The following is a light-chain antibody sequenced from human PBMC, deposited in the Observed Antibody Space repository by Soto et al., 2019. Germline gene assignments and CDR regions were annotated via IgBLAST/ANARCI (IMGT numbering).Light chain of an antibody. CDR2: KVS. V-gene: IGKV1-5*03. J-gene: IGKJ2*01. CDR1: QTIDNW. CDR3: QQYKAYPYT. Sequence: DIQMTQSPSTLSASVGDRVTITCRVSQTIDNWLAWYQQIPGKAPNLLIYKVSSLDSGVPSRFSGSGSGTEFTLTITSLQPEDFATYYCQQYKAYPYTFAQGTKLQIK.